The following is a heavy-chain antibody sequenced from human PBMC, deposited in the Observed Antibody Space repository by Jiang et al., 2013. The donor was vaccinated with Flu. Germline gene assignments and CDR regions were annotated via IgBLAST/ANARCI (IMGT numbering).Heavy chain of an antibody. D-gene: IGHD3-22*01. CDR1: GGSISSSGYY. V-gene: IGHV4-39*01. CDR3: ARRRGYPWPYDD. Sequence: LLKPSETLTLTCTVSGGSISSSGYYWGLDPPAPQGRGLEWIGSIYYDGSTYYNSSLKSRVTISVDTSKNQFSLKLSSVTAADTAAYYCARRRGYPWPYDDWGQGTLVTVSS. J-gene: IGHJ4*02. CDR2: IYYDGST.